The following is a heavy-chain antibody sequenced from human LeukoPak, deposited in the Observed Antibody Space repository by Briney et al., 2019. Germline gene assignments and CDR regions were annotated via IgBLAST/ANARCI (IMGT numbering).Heavy chain of an antibody. CDR1: GFTFRSYA. J-gene: IGHJ4*02. Sequence: GGSLRLSCVASGFTFRSYAMNWVRQAPGKGLEWVGRIKSKTDAGTTDYAAPVKGRFTISRDESKITLYLQMNSLKTEDTAVYYCTGGQVRGATDFDYWGQGTLVTVSS. D-gene: IGHD3-10*01. CDR2: IKSKTDAGTT. V-gene: IGHV3-15*01. CDR3: TGGQVRGATDFDY.